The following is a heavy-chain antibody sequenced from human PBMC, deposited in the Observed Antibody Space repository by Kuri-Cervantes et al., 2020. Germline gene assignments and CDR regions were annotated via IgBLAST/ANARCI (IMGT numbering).Heavy chain of an antibody. CDR2: IIPIFGTA. D-gene: IGHD3-10*01. V-gene: IGHV1-69*13. J-gene: IGHJ4*02. CDR1: GGTFSSYA. Sequence: SVKVSCKASGGTFSSYAISWVRRAPGQGLEWMGGIIPIFGTANYAQKFQGRVTITADESTSTAYMELNSLRAEDTAVYYCARDLRGSGSKEPDYWGQGTLVTVSS. CDR3: ARDLRGSGSKEPDY.